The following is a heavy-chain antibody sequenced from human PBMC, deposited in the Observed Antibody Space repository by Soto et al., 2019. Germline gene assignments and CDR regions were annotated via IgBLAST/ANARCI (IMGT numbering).Heavy chain of an antibody. CDR3: ARETPTSSGWYRFDY. V-gene: IGHV4-59*01. CDR2: IYYSGST. D-gene: IGHD6-19*01. J-gene: IGHJ4*02. CDR1: GGSISSYY. Sequence: SETLSLTCTVSGGSISSYYWSWIRQPPGKGLEWIGYIYYSGSTNYNPSLKSRVTISVDTSKNQFSLKLSSVTAADTAVYYCARETPTSSGWYRFDYWGQGTLVTVSS.